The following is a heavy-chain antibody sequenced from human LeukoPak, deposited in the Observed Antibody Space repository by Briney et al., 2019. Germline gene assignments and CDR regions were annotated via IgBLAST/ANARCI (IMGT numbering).Heavy chain of an antibody. CDR3: ASVDDLDAFAM. V-gene: IGHV3-30*04. J-gene: IGHJ3*02. CDR2: ILDDGINK. CDR1: GFTFSSYA. Sequence: GGSLRLSCAASGFTFSSYAMHWVRQAPGKGLEWVAVILDDGINKYYADPVKGRFTISRDNSKNTLYLEMSSLRAEDTAVYYCASVDDLDAFAMWGQGTMVIVFS. D-gene: IGHD5-12*01.